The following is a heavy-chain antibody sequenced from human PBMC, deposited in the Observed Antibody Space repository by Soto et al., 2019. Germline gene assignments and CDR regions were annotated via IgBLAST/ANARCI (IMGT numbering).Heavy chain of an antibody. J-gene: IGHJ4*02. V-gene: IGHV1-69*01. CDR2: IIPIFGTA. CDR1: GGTFSSYA. Sequence: QVQLVQSGAEVQKPGSSVKVSCKASGGTFSSYAIDWVRQAPGQGLEWMGGIIPIFGTANYAQKFQGRITITADESTSTAYMELRSLRSEDTAVYYCARGAHSDSRGYYYFYWGQGTLVTVSS. CDR3: ARGAHSDSRGYYYFY. D-gene: IGHD3-22*01.